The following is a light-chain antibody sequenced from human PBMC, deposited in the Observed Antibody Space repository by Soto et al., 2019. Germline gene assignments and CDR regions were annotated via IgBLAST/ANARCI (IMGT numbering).Light chain of an antibody. CDR1: SSDVGGYNY. CDR3: SSYAGSNNFVV. CDR2: EVS. J-gene: IGLJ2*01. V-gene: IGLV2-8*01. Sequence: QSALTQPPSASGSPGQSVTISCTGTSSDVGGYNYVSWYQQHPGKAPKLMIYEVSKRPSGVPDRFSGCKSGNTASLTVSGLQAEDEADYYCSSYAGSNNFVVFGSGTKVIVL.